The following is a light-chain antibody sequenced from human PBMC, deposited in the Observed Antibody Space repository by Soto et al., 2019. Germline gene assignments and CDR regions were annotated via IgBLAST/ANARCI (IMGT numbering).Light chain of an antibody. CDR1: QSVNNY. Sequence: EIVLTQSPGTLSLSPGERAALSCRASQSVNNYLAWYQQRPGQAPRLLIYDTSDRATGIPARFSGSGSGTDFTRTMSSLEPEDSAVYYCQQRHMWPITFGQGTRLEIK. J-gene: IGKJ5*01. CDR2: DTS. V-gene: IGKV3-11*01. CDR3: QQRHMWPIT.